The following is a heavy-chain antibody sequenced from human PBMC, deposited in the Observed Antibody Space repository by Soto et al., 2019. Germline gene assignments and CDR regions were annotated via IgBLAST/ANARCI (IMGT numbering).Heavy chain of an antibody. Sequence: GASVKVSCKASGYTFTSYGISWVRQAPGQGLEWMGWISAYNGNTNYAQKLQGRVTMTTDTSTSTAYMELRSLRSDDTAVYYCARDVKESYDFWSGYYSAFWYWGQGTLVTVSS. CDR2: ISAYNGNT. D-gene: IGHD3-3*01. CDR1: GYTFTSYG. J-gene: IGHJ4*02. CDR3: ARDVKESYDFWSGYYSAFWY. V-gene: IGHV1-18*01.